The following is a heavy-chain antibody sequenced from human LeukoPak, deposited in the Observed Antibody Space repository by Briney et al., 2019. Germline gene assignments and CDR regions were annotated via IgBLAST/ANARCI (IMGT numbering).Heavy chain of an antibody. J-gene: IGHJ4*02. V-gene: IGHV3-30-3*01. CDR1: GFTFSSYT. D-gene: IGHD5-12*01. CDR2: ISYDVSNQ. Sequence: GGSLRLSCAASGFTFSSYTMNWVRQAPGKGLEWVAIISYDVSNQYYADSVKGRFTISRDNSKTTVYLQMNSLRAEDTAVYYCARDRSGFYSIDQWGRGTLVTVSP. CDR3: ARDRSGFYSIDQ.